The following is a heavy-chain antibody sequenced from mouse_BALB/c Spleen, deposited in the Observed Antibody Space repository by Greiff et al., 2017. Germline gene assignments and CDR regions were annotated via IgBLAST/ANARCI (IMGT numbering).Heavy chain of an antibody. J-gene: IGHJ3*01. CDR1: GFTFSSYT. V-gene: IGHV5-12-2*01. CDR2: ISNGGGST. CDR3: ARHVGFAY. Sequence: EVQVVESGGGLVQPGGSLKLSCAASGFTFSSYTMSWVRQTPEKRLEWVAYISNGGGSTYYPDTVKGRFTISRDNAKNTLYLQMSSLKSEDTAMYYCARHVGFAYWGQGTLVTVSA.